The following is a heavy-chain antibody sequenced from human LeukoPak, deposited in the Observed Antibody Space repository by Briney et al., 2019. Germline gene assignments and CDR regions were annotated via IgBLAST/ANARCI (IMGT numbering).Heavy chain of an antibody. CDR1: GFRFKDAW. D-gene: IGHD2-15*01. J-gene: IGHJ4*02. V-gene: IGHV3-7*05. CDR2: IKQDGSEK. CDR3: ARGIGGSCYD. Sequence: SGGSLRLSCAASGFRFKDAWMIWVRQAPGKGLEWVANIKQDGSEKYYVDSVKGRFPISRDNAKNSLYLQMTSLRVEDTAVYYCARGIGGSCYDWGQGTLVTVSS.